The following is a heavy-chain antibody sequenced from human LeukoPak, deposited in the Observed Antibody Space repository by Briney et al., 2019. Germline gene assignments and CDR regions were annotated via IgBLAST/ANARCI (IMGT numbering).Heavy chain of an antibody. D-gene: IGHD2-15*01. CDR2: INPSGGST. CDR1: GDTFTYYY. J-gene: IGHJ4*02. CDR3: AREAGGSYLPNY. Sequence: ASVKVSCKAAGDTFTYYYIHWVRQAPGQGLEWMGIINPSGGSTSYAQKFQGRVTMTRDTSTSTVYMEVSSLRSEDTAVYYGAREAGGSYLPNYWSQGTLVTVSS. V-gene: IGHV1-46*01.